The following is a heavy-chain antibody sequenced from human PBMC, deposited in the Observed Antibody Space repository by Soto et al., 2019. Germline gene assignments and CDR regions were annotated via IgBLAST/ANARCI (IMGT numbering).Heavy chain of an antibody. J-gene: IGHJ6*02. CDR1: GFTFNTYG. CDR3: ARVDCTGGRCKPYAYYPMDV. V-gene: IGHV3-33*01. Sequence: QVQLVESGGGVVQPGRSLRLSCAASGFTFNTYGMNWVRQAPGKGLEWVAIIWYDGSLKYYADSMKGRFTISRDNSKNTMYLQMNSLRAEDTAVYYCARVDCTGGRCKPYAYYPMDVWGQGTTVTVSS. CDR2: IWYDGSLK. D-gene: IGHD2-15*01.